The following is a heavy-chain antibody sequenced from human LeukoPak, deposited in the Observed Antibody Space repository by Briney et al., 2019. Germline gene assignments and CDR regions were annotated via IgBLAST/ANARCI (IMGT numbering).Heavy chain of an antibody. CDR2: IYYSGGT. CDR1: GGSISRYY. Sequence: SETLSLTCTVSGGSISRYYWSWIRQPPGKGLEWIGYIYYSGGTNYNPCLKSRVTISVGMSMNQFSLKLSSLTAADTAVYYCARALYYYGSGSQSLHYFDYWGQGTLVTVSS. V-gene: IGHV4-59*01. J-gene: IGHJ4*02. CDR3: ARALYYYGSGSQSLHYFDY. D-gene: IGHD3-10*01.